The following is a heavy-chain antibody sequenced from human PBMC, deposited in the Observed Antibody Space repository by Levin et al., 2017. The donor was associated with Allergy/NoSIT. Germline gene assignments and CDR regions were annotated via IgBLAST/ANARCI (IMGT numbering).Heavy chain of an antibody. CDR3: ARRRTWFGEDAKENYYYYGMDV. D-gene: IGHD3-10*01. Sequence: SETLSLTCAVYGGSFSGYYWSWIRQPPGKGLEWIGEINHSGSTNYNPSLKSRVTISVDTSKNQFSLKLSSVTAADTAVYYCARRRTWFGEDAKENYYYYGMDVWGQGTTVTVSS. CDR1: GGSFSGYY. CDR2: INHSGST. J-gene: IGHJ6*02. V-gene: IGHV4-34*01.